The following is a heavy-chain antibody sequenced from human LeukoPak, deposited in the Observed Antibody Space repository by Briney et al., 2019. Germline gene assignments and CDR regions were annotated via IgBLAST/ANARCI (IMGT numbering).Heavy chain of an antibody. CDR1: GFTFSSYE. CDR2: ISSSGSTI. CDR3: AKGADTAIPKSPYFDY. J-gene: IGHJ4*02. V-gene: IGHV3-48*03. Sequence: PGRSLRLSCAASGFTFSSYEMNWVRQAPGKGLEWVSYISSSGSTIYYADSVKGRFTISRDNAKNSLYLQMNSLRAEDTALYYCAKGADTAIPKSPYFDYWGQGTLVTVSS. D-gene: IGHD5-18*01.